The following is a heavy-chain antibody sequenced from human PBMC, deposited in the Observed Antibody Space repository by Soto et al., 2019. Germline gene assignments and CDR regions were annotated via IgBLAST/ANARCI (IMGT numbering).Heavy chain of an antibody. CDR2: IYYSGST. D-gene: IGHD3-10*01. V-gene: IGHV4-31*03. CDR1: GGSISSGGYY. J-gene: IGHJ5*02. Sequence: QVQLQESGPGLVKPSQTLSLTCTVSGGSISSGGYYWSWIRQHPGKGLEWIGYIYYSGSTYYNPSLKSRVTISIDTSKNQCSLKLSSATAADTDVYYCAREILPGGIYGSGNKGWFDPWGQGTLVTVSS. CDR3: AREILPGGIYGSGNKGWFDP.